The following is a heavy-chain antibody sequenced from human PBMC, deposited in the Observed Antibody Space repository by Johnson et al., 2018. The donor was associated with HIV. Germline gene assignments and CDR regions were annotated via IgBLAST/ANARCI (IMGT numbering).Heavy chain of an antibody. CDR2: INSDGSST. CDR1: GFTFDDYG. CDR3: ARAPSRLRYFDWSEDAFDI. J-gene: IGHJ3*02. D-gene: IGHD3-9*01. V-gene: IGHV3-20*04. Sequence: VQLVESGGGVVRPGRSLRLSCAASGFTFDDYGMTWVRQPPGKGLEWVSGINSDGSSTSYADSVKGRFTISRDNAKNTLYLQMNSLRAEDTAVYYCARAPSRLRYFDWSEDAFDIWGQGTMVTVSS.